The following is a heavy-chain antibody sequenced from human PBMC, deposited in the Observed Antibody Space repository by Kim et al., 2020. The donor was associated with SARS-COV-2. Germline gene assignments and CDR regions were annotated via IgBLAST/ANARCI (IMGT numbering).Heavy chain of an antibody. CDR2: ISYDGSNK. CDR1: GFTFSNYG. Sequence: GGSLRLSCAASGFTFSNYGMHWVRQAPGKGLEWVAVISYDGSNKYYADSVKGRFTISRDNSKNSLYLQMNSLRSEDTALYNCAKEGSDAVDIWGQGT. J-gene: IGHJ3*02. D-gene: IGHD1-26*01. V-gene: IGHV3-30*18. CDR3: AKEGSDAVDI.